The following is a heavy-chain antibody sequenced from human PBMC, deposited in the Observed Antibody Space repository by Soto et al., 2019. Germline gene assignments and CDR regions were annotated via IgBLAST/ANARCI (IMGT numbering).Heavy chain of an antibody. Sequence: SETPSLTRAVSSGSTIRSSWWGWGRPPPGKGLEWIGEIYHSGSTNYNPSLKSRVTISVDKSKNQFSLKLTSVTAADTAVYYCAKFYCSGGSCDGDYWGQGTLVTVSS. CDR2: IYHSGST. V-gene: IGHV4-4*02. J-gene: IGHJ4*02. CDR1: SGSTIRSSW. D-gene: IGHD2-15*01. CDR3: AKFYCSGGSCDGDY.